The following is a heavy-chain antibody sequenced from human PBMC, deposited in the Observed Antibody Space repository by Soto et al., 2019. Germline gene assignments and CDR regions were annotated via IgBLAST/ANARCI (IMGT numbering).Heavy chain of an antibody. CDR3: AMYRKNSNWPKFYS. CDR1: GYPVTGYD. Sequence: ASVKVSCKASGYPVTGYDIHWVRQATGHGLVWMGRVLPFLDVTTYSQRFQGRVTITADRSTTTAYMELSSLTFEDTAVYYCAMYRKNSNWPKFYSWGPGTLVPVSS. D-gene: IGHD6-13*01. CDR2: VLPFLDVT. J-gene: IGHJ4*02. V-gene: IGHV1-69*04.